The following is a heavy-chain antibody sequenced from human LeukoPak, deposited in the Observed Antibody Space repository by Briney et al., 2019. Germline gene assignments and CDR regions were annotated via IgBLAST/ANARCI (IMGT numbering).Heavy chain of an antibody. CDR2: ISSSSSYI. D-gene: IGHD3-10*01. V-gene: IGHV3-21*01. Sequence: PGGSLRLSCAASGFTFSSYSMNWVRQAPGKGLEGVSSISSSSSYIDYAGSVKGRFTISRDNAKNSLNLQMNSLRAEDTAVYYCAIMVRGGFHFDYWGQGTLVTVSS. CDR1: GFTFSSYS. J-gene: IGHJ4*02. CDR3: AIMVRGGFHFDY.